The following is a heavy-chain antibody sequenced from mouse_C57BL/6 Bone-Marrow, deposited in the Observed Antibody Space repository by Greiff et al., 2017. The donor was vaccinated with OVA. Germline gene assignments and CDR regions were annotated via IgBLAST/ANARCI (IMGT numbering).Heavy chain of an antibody. CDR2: IHPNSGST. CDR3: ARWYYGSSYYFDY. D-gene: IGHD1-1*01. Sequence: QVQLKQPGAELVKPGASVKLSCKASGYTFTSYWMHWVKQRPGQGLEWIGMIHPNSGSTNYNEKFKSKATLTVDKSSSTAYMQLSSLTSEDSAVYYCARWYYGSSYYFDYWGQGTTLTVSS. V-gene: IGHV1-64*01. J-gene: IGHJ2*01. CDR1: GYTFTSYW.